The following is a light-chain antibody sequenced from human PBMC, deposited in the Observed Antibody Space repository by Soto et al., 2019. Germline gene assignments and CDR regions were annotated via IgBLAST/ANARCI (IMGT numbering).Light chain of an antibody. CDR2: YDT. J-gene: IGLJ2*01. Sequence: SYELTQPPSVSVAPGKTVSITCGGINIESKTVHWYQQKPGQAPVLVMYYDTDRPSGIPERFSGSNSGNTATLTINRVEAGDEADYYCQVWDNIIDRHVVFGGGTKLTVL. V-gene: IGLV3-21*04. CDR1: NIESKT. CDR3: QVWDNIIDRHVV.